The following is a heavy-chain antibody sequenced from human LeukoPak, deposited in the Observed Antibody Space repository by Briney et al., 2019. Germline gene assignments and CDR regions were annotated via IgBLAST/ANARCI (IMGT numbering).Heavy chain of an antibody. D-gene: IGHD3-10*01. V-gene: IGHV3-7*05. CDR3: ARGHYGLDV. CDR1: GCTFSSYW. CDR2: IKNDESET. Sequence: GGSLRLSCAASGCTFSSYWMSWVRQAPGKGLEWVAYIKNDESETYYVDSVKGRFTVSRDNAKNSLHLQMNSLRADDTAVYYCARGHYGLDVWGQGTTVTVSS. J-gene: IGHJ6*02.